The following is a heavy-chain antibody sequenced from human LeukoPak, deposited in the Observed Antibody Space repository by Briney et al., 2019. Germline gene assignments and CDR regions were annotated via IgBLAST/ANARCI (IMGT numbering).Heavy chain of an antibody. V-gene: IGHV4-34*01. Sequence: ASETLSLTCAVYGGSFSGYYWSWIRQPPGKGLEWIGEINHSGSTNYNPSLKSRVTISVDTSKNQFSLKLSSVTAADTAVYYCAREILYSNYLRPRDSPIDYWGQGTLVTVSS. CDR3: AREILYSNYLRPRDSPIDY. CDR2: INHSGST. D-gene: IGHD4-11*01. CDR1: GGSFSGYY. J-gene: IGHJ4*02.